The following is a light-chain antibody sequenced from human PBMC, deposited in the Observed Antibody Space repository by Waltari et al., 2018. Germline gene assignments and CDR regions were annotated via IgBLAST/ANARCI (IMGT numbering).Light chain of an antibody. CDR2: DVS. Sequence: QSALTQPASVSGSPGQSITISCTGTSTDVGGYYYVSWYQQHPGKAPKLIIYDVSNRPSGLSNRFSDSKTSNAASLAISGLQAEDEADYDCDSYTISSTLGVFGTGTKVTVL. CDR3: DSYTISSTLGV. CDR1: STDVGGYYY. V-gene: IGLV2-14*01. J-gene: IGLJ1*01.